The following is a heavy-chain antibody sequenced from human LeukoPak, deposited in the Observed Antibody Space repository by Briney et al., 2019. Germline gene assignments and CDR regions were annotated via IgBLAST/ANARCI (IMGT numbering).Heavy chain of an antibody. V-gene: IGHV3-74*01. J-gene: IGHJ4*02. Sequence: GGSLRFSCAASGFTFSSYWMHWVRQAPGKGLVWVSRIKIDGSSTFYADSVKGRFTISRDNAKNTLYLQMTSLRAEDTAVYYCARDYGGSSPFDYWGQGTLVTVSS. CDR2: IKIDGSST. D-gene: IGHD4-23*01. CDR1: GFTFSSYW. CDR3: ARDYGGSSPFDY.